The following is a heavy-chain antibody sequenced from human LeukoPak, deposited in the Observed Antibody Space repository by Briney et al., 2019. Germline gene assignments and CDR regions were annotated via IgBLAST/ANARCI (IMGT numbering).Heavy chain of an antibody. V-gene: IGHV3-30*18. Sequence: SGGSLRLSCAASGFTFSSYGMHWVRQAPGKGLEWVTLISYGGINKYYADSVKGRFTISRDNSKNTLYLQMNSLRAEDTAVYYCAKDLKAGYSSSWQEYYFDYWGQGTLVTVSS. J-gene: IGHJ4*02. CDR3: AKDLKAGYSSSWQEYYFDY. D-gene: IGHD6-13*01. CDR2: ISYGGINK. CDR1: GFTFSSYG.